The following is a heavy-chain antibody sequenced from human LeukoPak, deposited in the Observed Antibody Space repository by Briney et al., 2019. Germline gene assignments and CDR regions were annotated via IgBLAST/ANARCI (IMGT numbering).Heavy chain of an antibody. CDR1: GGTFSSYA. CDR3: AFPSGGGSSSGWYPGAFDI. Sequence: GASVKVSCKASGGTFSSYAISWVRQAPGQGLEWMGRIIPILGIANYAQKFQGRVTITADKSTSTAYMELSSLRSEDTAVYYCAFPSGGGSSSGWYPGAFDISGPKTLVT. CDR2: IIPILGIA. D-gene: IGHD6-19*01. J-gene: IGHJ3*02. V-gene: IGHV1-69*04.